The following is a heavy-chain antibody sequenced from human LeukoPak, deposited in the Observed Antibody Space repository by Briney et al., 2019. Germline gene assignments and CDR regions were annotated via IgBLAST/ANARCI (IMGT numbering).Heavy chain of an antibody. D-gene: IGHD3-22*01. V-gene: IGHV1-69*04. J-gene: IGHJ6*03. Sequence: EASVKVSCKASGGTFSSYAISWVRQAPGQGLEWMGRIIPILGIANYAQKFQGRVTITADKSTSTAYMELSSLRSEDTAVYYCARGYYDSSGCSKWGNYYYYMDVWGKGTTVTVSS. CDR3: ARGYYDSSGCSKWGNYYYYMDV. CDR2: IIPILGIA. CDR1: GGTFSSYA.